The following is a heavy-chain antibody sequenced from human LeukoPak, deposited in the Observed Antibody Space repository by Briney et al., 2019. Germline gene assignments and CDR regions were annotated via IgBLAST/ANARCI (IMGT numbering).Heavy chain of an antibody. D-gene: IGHD4-17*01. CDR3: AKDGSSSVTPYYYYYYGMDV. J-gene: IGHJ6*02. Sequence: GRSLRLSCAASGFTFSSYGMHWVRQAPGKGLEWVAVISYDGSNKYYADSVKGRFTISRDNSKNTLYLQMNSLRAEDTAVYYCAKDGSSSVTPYYYYYYGMDVWGQGTTVTVSS. CDR2: ISYDGSNK. V-gene: IGHV3-30*18. CDR1: GFTFSSYG.